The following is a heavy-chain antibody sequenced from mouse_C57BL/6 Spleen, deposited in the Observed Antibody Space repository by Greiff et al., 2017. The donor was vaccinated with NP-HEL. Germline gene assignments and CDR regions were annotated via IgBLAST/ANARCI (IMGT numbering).Heavy chain of an antibody. J-gene: IGHJ4*01. V-gene: IGHV5-17*01. CDR3: ARGEYYYGSSFLYAMDY. CDR1: GFTFSDYG. CDR2: ISSGSSTI. Sequence: EVKVVESGGGLVKPGGSLKLSCAASGFTFSDYGMHWVRQAPEKGLEWVAYISSGSSTIYYADTVKGRFTISRDNAKNTLFLQMTSLRSEDTAMYYCARGEYYYGSSFLYAMDYWGQGTSVTVSS. D-gene: IGHD1-1*01.